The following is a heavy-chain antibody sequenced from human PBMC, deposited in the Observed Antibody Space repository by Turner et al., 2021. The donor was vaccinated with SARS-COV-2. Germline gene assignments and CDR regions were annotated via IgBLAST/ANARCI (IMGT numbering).Heavy chain of an antibody. Sequence: EVQLVESGGGLVKPGGYLRLSCAASGFTFSSYSMNWVRQAPGKGLEWGASISSSSSDIYYADSVKGRFTISRDNAKNSLYLQMNSLRAEDTAVYYCAREGDDSSGYWGGDWGQGTLVTVSS. CDR2: ISSSSSDI. D-gene: IGHD3-22*01. V-gene: IGHV3-21*01. J-gene: IGHJ4*02. CDR3: AREGDDSSGYWGGD. CDR1: GFTFSSYS.